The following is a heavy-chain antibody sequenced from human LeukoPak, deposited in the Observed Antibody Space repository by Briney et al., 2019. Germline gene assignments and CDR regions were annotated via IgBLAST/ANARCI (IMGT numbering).Heavy chain of an antibody. CDR1: GYTFTSYY. CDR3: ARGVRIVVVPAPFYYMDV. Sequence: GASVKVSCKASGYTFTSYYMHWVRQAPGQGLEWMGIINPSGGSTSYAQKFQGRVTMTRDTSTSTVYMELSSLRSEDTAVYYCARGVRIVVVPAPFYYMDVWGKGTTVTVSS. D-gene: IGHD2-2*01. J-gene: IGHJ6*03. V-gene: IGHV1-46*01. CDR2: INPSGGST.